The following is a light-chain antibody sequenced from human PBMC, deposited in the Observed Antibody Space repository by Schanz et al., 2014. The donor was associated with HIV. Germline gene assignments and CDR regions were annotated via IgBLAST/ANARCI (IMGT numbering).Light chain of an antibody. CDR1: QSISNN. CDR3: QHYGSS. V-gene: IGKV3-20*01. J-gene: IGKJ3*01. Sequence: EIVMTQSPATLYVSPGEGATLSCRASQSISNNLAWYQHKPGQVPRLLIYSGSRRANGIPDRCSGSGSGTDFTLTISRLEPEDFAVYYCQHYGSSFGPGTKVDIK. CDR2: SGS.